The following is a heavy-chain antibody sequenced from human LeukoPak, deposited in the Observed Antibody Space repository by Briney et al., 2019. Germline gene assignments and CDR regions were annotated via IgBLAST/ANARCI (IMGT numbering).Heavy chain of an antibody. D-gene: IGHD3-10*02. V-gene: IGHV4-59*01. CDR1: GGSISNYY. CDR2: IYYSGST. CDR3: ASGTRCSGTYAFDY. J-gene: IGHJ4*02. Sequence: SETQSLTCTVSGGSISNYYEGGTRQPPGKGLEWIGYIYYSGSTNYNPSLRSRVTMSVDTSKNQFSLKVSSVTAADTAVYYCASGTRCSGTYAFDYWGQGTLVTVSS.